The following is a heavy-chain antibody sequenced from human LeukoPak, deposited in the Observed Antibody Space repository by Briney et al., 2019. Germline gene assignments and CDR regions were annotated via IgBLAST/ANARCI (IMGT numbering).Heavy chain of an antibody. CDR3: ARGSGYSH. D-gene: IGHD3-3*01. Sequence: GGSLRLSCAASGFTLTDYAMSWVREAPGKGLEWVSGFDGSGDGTYYVDSAKGRFTISRDNSENTAYLQMNSVRAEDTAVYYCARGSGYSHWGQGTLVTVSS. CDR1: GFTLTDYA. V-gene: IGHV3-23*01. CDR2: FDGSGDGT. J-gene: IGHJ4*02.